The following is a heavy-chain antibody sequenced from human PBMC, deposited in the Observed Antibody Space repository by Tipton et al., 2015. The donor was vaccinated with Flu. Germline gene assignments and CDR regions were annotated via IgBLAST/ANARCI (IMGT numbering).Heavy chain of an antibody. Sequence: QLVQSRGEVKKPGASVKVSCKTSGYTFNTYGISWVRQAPGQGLEWMGWISPYTDNSNYAQKFQGRVTMTTDTSTNTAYMEVRSLRLDDTAVYYCVRDMPQGVVVIPPAKRFDHWGQGTLVTVSS. CDR2: ISPYTDNS. D-gene: IGHD2-2*01. CDR1: GYTFNTYG. V-gene: IGHV1-18*01. J-gene: IGHJ4*02. CDR3: VRDMPQGVVVIPPAKRFDH.